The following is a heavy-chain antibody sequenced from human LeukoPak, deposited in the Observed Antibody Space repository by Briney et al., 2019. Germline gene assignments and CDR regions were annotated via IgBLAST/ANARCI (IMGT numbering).Heavy chain of an antibody. CDR3: ARDGPEDYGWRVIVY. Sequence: GASVKVSCKASGYTFTSYYMHWVRQAPGQGLEWMGIINPSGGSTSYAQKFQGRVTMTRDMSTSTVYMELSSLRSEDTAVYYCARDGPEDYGWRVIVYWGQGTLVTVSS. CDR2: INPSGGST. V-gene: IGHV1-46*01. CDR1: GYTFTSYY. D-gene: IGHD4-17*01. J-gene: IGHJ4*02.